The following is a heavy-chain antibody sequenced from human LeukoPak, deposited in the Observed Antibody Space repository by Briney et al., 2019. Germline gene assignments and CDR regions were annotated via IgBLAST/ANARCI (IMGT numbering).Heavy chain of an antibody. CDR3: ATAARGHFDT. Sequence: GESLKISCKGFGYIFTSYWIGWVRQMPGKGLEWMGIIYPDDSETRYSPSFQGRVTISATKSISTAFLQWSSLKASDTATYYCATAARGHFDTWGQGTPVTVSS. D-gene: IGHD5-18*01. V-gene: IGHV5-51*01. J-gene: IGHJ4*02. CDR1: GYIFTSYW. CDR2: IYPDDSET.